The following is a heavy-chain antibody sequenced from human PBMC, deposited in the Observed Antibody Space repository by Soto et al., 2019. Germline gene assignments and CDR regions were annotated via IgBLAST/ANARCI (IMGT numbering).Heavy chain of an antibody. Sequence: QVQLVESGGGVVQPGRSLRLSCAASGFTFSTYAMHWVRQAPGKGLEWVAVISYDGTNKYYADSVRGRFTISRDNSKNKLVLQMNSLRAEDTAVYYCAKDGGGYNYGYVMLDKYYYGMDVWGQGTTVTVSS. CDR3: AKDGGGYNYGYVMLDKYYYGMDV. J-gene: IGHJ6*02. D-gene: IGHD5-18*01. CDR2: ISYDGTNK. V-gene: IGHV3-30-3*01. CDR1: GFTFSTYA.